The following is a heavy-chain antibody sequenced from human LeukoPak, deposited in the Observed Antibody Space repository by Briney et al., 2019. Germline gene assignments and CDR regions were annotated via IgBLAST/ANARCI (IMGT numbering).Heavy chain of an antibody. CDR3: ARIGYNHYFDY. J-gene: IGHJ4*02. Sequence: ASVKVSCKASGYTFTGHYLHWVRQAPGQGLEWMGWINPNSGGTNSAQTFQGRVTMTRDTSITTAYLDLSRLRSDDTAVYYCARIGYNHYFDYWGQGTLVTVSS. CDR1: GYTFTGHY. D-gene: IGHD5-24*01. V-gene: IGHV1-2*02. CDR2: INPNSGGT.